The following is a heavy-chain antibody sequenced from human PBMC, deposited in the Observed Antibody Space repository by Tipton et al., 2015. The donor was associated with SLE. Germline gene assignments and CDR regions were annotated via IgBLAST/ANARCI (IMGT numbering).Heavy chain of an antibody. V-gene: IGHV4-38-2*02. Sequence: TLSLTCTVSGYSISSGYYWGWIRQPPGKGLEWIGSIYHSGTTYYNPSLKSRVTISVDTSKNQFSLKLSSVTAADTAVYYCARYVTMVRGVTAHDAFDIWGQGTMVTVSS. CDR2: IYHSGTT. CDR1: GYSISSGYY. CDR3: ARYVTMVRGVTAHDAFDI. J-gene: IGHJ3*02. D-gene: IGHD3-10*01.